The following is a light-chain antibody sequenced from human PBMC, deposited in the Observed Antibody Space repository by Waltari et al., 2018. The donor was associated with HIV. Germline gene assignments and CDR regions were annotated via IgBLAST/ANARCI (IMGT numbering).Light chain of an antibody. Sequence: EIVLTQCPDALVLCPGERETISCRASQSVNTYLAWYQQKFGQPPRLLIYDASTRATGIPARFTGNGSGTDFTLTISSLEPEDFAVYFCQQRTNRPPITFGQGTRLELK. V-gene: IGKV3-11*01. CDR1: QSVNTY. J-gene: IGKJ5*01. CDR2: DAS. CDR3: QQRTNRPPIT.